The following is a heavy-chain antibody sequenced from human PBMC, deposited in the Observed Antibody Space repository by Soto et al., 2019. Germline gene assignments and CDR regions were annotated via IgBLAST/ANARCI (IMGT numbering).Heavy chain of an antibody. CDR1: GFSLSTRGVG. D-gene: IGHD5-18*01. V-gene: IGHV2-5*02. J-gene: IGHJ4*02. Sequence: QITLKESGPTLVKPTQTLTLTCTFSGFSLSTRGVGVGWIRQPPGKALEWLALLYWDDDEGYSPSLKSRLTTSKDTPKHQLVLTVTTMGPVDTATYYCAHRPRGYSYYFDYWGQGTLVTVSS. CDR2: LYWDDDE. CDR3: AHRPRGYSYYFDY.